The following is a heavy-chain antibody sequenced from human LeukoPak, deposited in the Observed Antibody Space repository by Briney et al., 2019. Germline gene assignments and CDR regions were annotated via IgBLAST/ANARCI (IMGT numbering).Heavy chain of an antibody. Sequence: SQTLSLTCTVAGGFINSGSYYWTWIRQRPDKGLEWIGYVYYTGNTFSNPSLESRLTFSVDLSKNQFSLRLTSVTAADTAVYFCARDNRMVRGVDFWGQGTLVTVSS. CDR3: ARDNRMVRGVDF. CDR1: GGFINSGSYY. V-gene: IGHV4-31*03. J-gene: IGHJ4*02. D-gene: IGHD3-10*01. CDR2: VYYTGNT.